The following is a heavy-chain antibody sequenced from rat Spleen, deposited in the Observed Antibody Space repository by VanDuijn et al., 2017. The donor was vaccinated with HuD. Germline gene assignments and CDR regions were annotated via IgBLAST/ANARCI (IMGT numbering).Heavy chain of an antibody. Sequence: QVQLKESGPGLVQPSQTLSLTCTVSGFSLIRYNVHWVRQPPGKGLEWMGRMRYNGDTSYNSAIKSRLSISRDTSKGQVFLKMNSLQTEDTAMYFCARGGRWVSDWGQGVTVTVTS. CDR2: MRYNGDT. V-gene: IGHV2-63*01. CDR1: GFSLIRYN. J-gene: IGHJ2*01. D-gene: IGHD1-7*01. CDR3: ARGGRWVSD.